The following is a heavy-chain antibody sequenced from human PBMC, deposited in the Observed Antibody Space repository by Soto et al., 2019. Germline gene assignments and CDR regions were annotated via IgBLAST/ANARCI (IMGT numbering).Heavy chain of an antibody. CDR3: ARSRSMVRGVIISTKYYFDY. V-gene: IGHV1-69*13. J-gene: IGHJ4*02. D-gene: IGHD3-10*01. CDR1: GGTFSSYA. Sequence: SVDVSCKASGGTFSSYAISWVRQAPGQGLEWMGGIIPIFGTANYAQKFQGRVTITADESTSTAYMELSSLRSEDTAVYYCARSRSMVRGVIISTKYYFDYWGQGTLVTVSS. CDR2: IIPIFGTA.